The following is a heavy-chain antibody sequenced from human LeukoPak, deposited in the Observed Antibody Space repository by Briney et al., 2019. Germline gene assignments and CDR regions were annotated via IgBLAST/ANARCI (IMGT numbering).Heavy chain of an antibody. D-gene: IGHD3-3*01. CDR1: GFTFSSYA. J-gene: IGHJ4*02. CDR2: ISYDGSNK. V-gene: IGHV3-30*18. CDR3: AKTLDEPFDY. Sequence: GGSLRLSCAASGFTFSSYAMSWVRQAPGKGLEWVAVISYDGSNKYYADSVKGRFTISRDNSKNTLYLQMNSLRAEDTAVYYCAKTLDEPFDYWGQGTLVTVSS.